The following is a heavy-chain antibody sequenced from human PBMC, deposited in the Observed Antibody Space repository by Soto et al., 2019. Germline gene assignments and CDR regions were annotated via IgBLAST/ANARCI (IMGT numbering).Heavy chain of an antibody. D-gene: IGHD3-10*01. J-gene: IGHJ4*02. V-gene: IGHV4-34*01. Sequence: SETLSLTCAVYGGSFSGYYWSWIRQPPGKGLEWIGEINHSGSTNYNPSLKSRVTISVDTSKNQFSLKLSSVTAADTAVYYCARDGSGSYYNRIPAYWGQGTLVTVSS. CDR2: INHSGST. CDR1: GGSFSGYY. CDR3: ARDGSGSYYNRIPAY.